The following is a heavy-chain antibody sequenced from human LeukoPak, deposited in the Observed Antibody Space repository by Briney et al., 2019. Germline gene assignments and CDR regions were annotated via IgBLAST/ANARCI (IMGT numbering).Heavy chain of an antibody. CDR1: GGSISSYY. CDR3: ARVCYSGSYYMGEFDY. V-gene: IGHV4-59*01. J-gene: IGHJ4*02. Sequence: PSETLSLTCPVFGGSISSYYWGWIRQPHGKGLGWIGYIFTSGSTNYNPSLNSRVTISVDTSKNQFSLKLSSVTAADTAVYYCARVCYSGSYYMGEFDYWGQGTLVTVSS. D-gene: IGHD1-26*01. CDR2: IFTSGST.